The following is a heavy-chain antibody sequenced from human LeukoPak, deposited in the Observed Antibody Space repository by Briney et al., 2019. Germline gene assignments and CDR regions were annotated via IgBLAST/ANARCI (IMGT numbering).Heavy chain of an antibody. CDR3: ARDQITMARGVKNWFDP. D-gene: IGHD3-10*01. V-gene: IGHV1-18*04. CDR2: ISAYNGNT. Sequence: ASVKVSCKASGYTFTSYGISWVRQAPGQGLEWMGWISAYNGNTNYAQKLQGRVTMNTDTSTSTAYMELRSLRSDDTAVYYCARDQITMARGVKNWFDPWGQGTLVTVSS. J-gene: IGHJ5*02. CDR1: GYTFTSYG.